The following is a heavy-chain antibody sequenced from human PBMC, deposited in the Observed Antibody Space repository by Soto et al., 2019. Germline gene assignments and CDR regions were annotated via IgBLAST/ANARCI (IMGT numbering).Heavy chain of an antibody. CDR3: ARGGCSSTSCYRGEYYYYYMDV. D-gene: IGHD2-2*01. CDR2: IIPILGIA. CDR1: GGTFSSYT. J-gene: IGHJ6*03. V-gene: IGHV1-69*02. Sequence: ASVKVSCKASGGTFSSYTISWVRQAPGQGLEWMGRIIPILGIANYAQKFQGRVTITADKSTSTAYMELSSLRSEDTAVYYCARGGCSSTSCYRGEYYYYYMDVWGKGTTVTVSS.